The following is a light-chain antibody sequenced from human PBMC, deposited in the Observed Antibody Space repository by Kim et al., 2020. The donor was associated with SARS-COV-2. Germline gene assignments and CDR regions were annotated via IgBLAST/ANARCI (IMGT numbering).Light chain of an antibody. CDR2: GAS. CDR1: QGITSY. V-gene: IGKV1-9*01. J-gene: IGKJ2*02. Sequence: IQLTQSPSSLSASVGDRVTITCRASQGITSYLGWYQQKPGKAPKLLIYGASSLQSGVPSRFSGSGYGTDFTLIISSLQPEDFATYYCQQANSYPRTFGQGTKLEI. CDR3: QQANSYPRT.